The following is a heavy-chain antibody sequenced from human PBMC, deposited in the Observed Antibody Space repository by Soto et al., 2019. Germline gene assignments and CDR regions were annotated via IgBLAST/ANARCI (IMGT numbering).Heavy chain of an antibody. CDR1: GFPFSSCG. D-gene: IGHD6-13*01. J-gene: IGHJ1*01. CDR3: ARRIAAAGTIGPFEH. Sequence: GGSLSLSCAASGFPFSSCGMNWVRRAPGKGLEWVSYISSSSSTIYYADSVKGRFTISRDNAKNSLYLQMNSLRAEDKAVYYCARRIAAAGTIGPFEHWGQGTMVT. CDR2: ISSSSSTI. V-gene: IGHV3-48*01.